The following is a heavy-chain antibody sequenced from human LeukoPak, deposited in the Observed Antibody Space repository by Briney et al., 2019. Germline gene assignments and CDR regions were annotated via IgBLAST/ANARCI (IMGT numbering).Heavy chain of an antibody. Sequence: GASVKVSCKASGYAFTSYAISWVRQAPGQGLEWMGWISAYNGNTNYAQKLQGRVTMTTDTSTSTAYMELRRLRSDDTAVYYCARGYYLPYYYYYYMDVWGKGTTVTVSS. CDR3: ARGYYLPYYYYYYMDV. V-gene: IGHV1-18*01. J-gene: IGHJ6*03. D-gene: IGHD3-16*01. CDR1: GYAFTSYA. CDR2: ISAYNGNT.